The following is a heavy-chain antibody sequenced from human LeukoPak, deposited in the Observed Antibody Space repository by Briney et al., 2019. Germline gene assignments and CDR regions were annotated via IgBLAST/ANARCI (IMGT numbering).Heavy chain of an antibody. V-gene: IGHV1-2*02. CDR3: ASGDYGDPPLNY. CDR1: GYPFTGSY. J-gene: IGHJ4*02. Sequence: GASVKPSCKASGYPFTGSYMHWVRQAPGHGLEWMGWIIPNSGGTNYAQKFQGRVTMTRDTSISTAYMELSRLRFDDTAVYYCASGDYGDPPLNYWGQGTLVTVSS. CDR2: IIPNSGGT. D-gene: IGHD4-17*01.